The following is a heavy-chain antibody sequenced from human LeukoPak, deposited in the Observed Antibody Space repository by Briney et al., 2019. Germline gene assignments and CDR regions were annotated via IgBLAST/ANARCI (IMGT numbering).Heavy chain of an antibody. CDR2: ISGSGGST. J-gene: IGHJ6*03. Sequence: PGGSLRLSCAASGFTFSSYAMSWVRQAPGKGLEWVSAISGSGGSTYYADSVKGRFTISRDNSKNTLYLQMNSLRPEDTAVYYCLRYPGQGVRGYYMDVWGKGTTVTVSS. D-gene: IGHD2-15*01. CDR3: LRYPGQGVRGYYMDV. CDR1: GFTFSSYA. V-gene: IGHV3-23*01.